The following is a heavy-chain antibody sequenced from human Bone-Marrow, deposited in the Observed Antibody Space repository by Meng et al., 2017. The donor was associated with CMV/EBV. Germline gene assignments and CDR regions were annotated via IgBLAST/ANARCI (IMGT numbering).Heavy chain of an antibody. CDR1: GYTFTSYG. Sequence: ASVKVSCKASGYTFTSYGIGWVRQAPGQGLEWMGWISAYNGNTNYAQKLQGRVTMTTDTSTSTAYMELRSLRSDDTAVYYCARDAPGGPAEDTSNWFDPWGQGTLVTVSS. J-gene: IGHJ5*02. D-gene: IGHD2-2*01. CDR3: ARDAPGGPAEDTSNWFDP. CDR2: ISAYNGNT. V-gene: IGHV1-18*01.